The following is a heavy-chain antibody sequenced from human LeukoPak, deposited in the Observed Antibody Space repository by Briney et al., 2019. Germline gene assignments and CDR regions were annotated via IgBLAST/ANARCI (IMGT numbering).Heavy chain of an antibody. D-gene: IGHD2-8*01. CDR2: IYTSGST. V-gene: IGHV4-61*02. CDR1: GGSISSGSYY. J-gene: IGHJ4*02. CDR3: ARYLYGTYDY. Sequence: PSQTLSLTCIVPGGSISSGSYYWSWIRQPAGKGLEWIGRIYTSGSTNYNPSLESRVPISVDTSKDQFSLKLSSVTAADTAVYYCARYLYGTYDYWGQGTLVTVSS.